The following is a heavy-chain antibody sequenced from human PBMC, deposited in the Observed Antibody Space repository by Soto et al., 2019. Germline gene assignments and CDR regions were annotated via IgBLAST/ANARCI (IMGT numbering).Heavy chain of an antibody. V-gene: IGHV4-61*01. CDR2: IYYSGST. Sequence: SETLSLTCTVSGGSVSSGSYYFSYIRQPPWNGLEWIGYIYYSGSTNYNPSLKSRVTISVDTSKNQFSLKLSSVTAADTAVYYCAREAYYYDSSGYSYYFDYWGQGTLVTVSS. CDR3: AREAYYYDSSGYSYYFDY. J-gene: IGHJ4*02. CDR1: GGSVSSGSYY. D-gene: IGHD3-22*01.